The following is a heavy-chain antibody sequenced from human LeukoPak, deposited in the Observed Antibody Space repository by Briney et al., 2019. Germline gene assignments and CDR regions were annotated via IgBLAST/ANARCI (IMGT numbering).Heavy chain of an antibody. CDR2: ISSSSSHI. CDR1: GFTFSSYS. J-gene: IGHJ3*02. CDR3: ARDVLRYFDWPDAFDI. D-gene: IGHD3-9*01. V-gene: IGHV3-21*01. Sequence: GGSLRLSCAASGFTFSSYSMNWVRQAPGKGLEWVSSISSSSSHIYYADSVKGRFTISRDNAKNSLYPQMNSLRAEDTAVYYCARDVLRYFDWPDAFDIWGQGTMVTVSS.